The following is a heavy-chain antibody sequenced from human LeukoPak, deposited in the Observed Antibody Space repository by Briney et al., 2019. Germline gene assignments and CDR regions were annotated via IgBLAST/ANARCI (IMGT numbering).Heavy chain of an antibody. V-gene: IGHV3-23*01. D-gene: IGHD2-15*01. J-gene: IGHJ4*02. Sequence: GGSLRLSCAASGFTFSSYWMHWVRQVPGKGLEWVSAISGSGGSTYYADSVKGRFTISRDNSKNTLYLQMNSLRAEDTAVYYCRAVVVAAAVVYYFDYWGQGTLVTVSS. CDR1: GFTFSSYW. CDR2: ISGSGGST. CDR3: RAVVVAAAVVYYFDY.